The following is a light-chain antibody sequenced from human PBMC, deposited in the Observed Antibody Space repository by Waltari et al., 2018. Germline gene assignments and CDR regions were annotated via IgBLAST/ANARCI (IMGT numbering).Light chain of an antibody. Sequence: DIQMTQSPSTLSASVGDRVTITCRASQSVHIWLAWYQQKTGKAHNLLIYNASTLQSGVPSRFSVRGSGTEFTLTISILQPDDFGTYYCHQYNSYAWTFGQGTKVEIK. CDR3: HQYNSYAWT. V-gene: IGKV1-5*03. CDR2: NAS. J-gene: IGKJ1*01. CDR1: QSVHIW.